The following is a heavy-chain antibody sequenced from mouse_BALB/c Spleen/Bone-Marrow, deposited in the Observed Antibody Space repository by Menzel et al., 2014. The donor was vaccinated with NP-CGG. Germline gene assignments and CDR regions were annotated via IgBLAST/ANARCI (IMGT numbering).Heavy chain of an antibody. Sequence: EVKLQESGPGLVKPSQTVSLTCTVTGISITTGNYRWSWIRQFPGNKLEWIGYIYYSGTITYNPSLTSRTTITGDTSKNQFFLEMNSLTAEDTATYYCARELYYFDYWGQGTTLTVSS. CDR3: ARELYYFDY. V-gene: IGHV3-5*02. CDR2: IYYSGTI. J-gene: IGHJ2*01. CDR1: GISITTGNYR.